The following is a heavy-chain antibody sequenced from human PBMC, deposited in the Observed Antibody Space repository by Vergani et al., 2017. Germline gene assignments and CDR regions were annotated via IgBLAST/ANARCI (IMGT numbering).Heavy chain of an antibody. Sequence: QVQLMQSGPVMKKPGGSMKVSCQASESTFSDYNIHWVRQAPGQGLQWMGWISPKTGDTDYLQRFQDRVTMTRDASTKTVYLKMTCLTSDDTAIYYCAHSWNFGRRDWFDSWGPGTLVTVSS. V-gene: IGHV1-2*02. CDR1: ESTFSDYN. J-gene: IGHJ5*01. D-gene: IGHD1-26*01. CDR2: ISPKTGDT. CDR3: AHSWNFGRRDWFDS.